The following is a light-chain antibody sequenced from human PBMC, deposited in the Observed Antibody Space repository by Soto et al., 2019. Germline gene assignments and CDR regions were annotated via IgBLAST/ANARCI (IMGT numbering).Light chain of an antibody. CDR3: QQYNNWPFT. CDR1: QSISSN. Sequence: EIVMTQSPSTLSVSPGERATLSCRASQSISSNLAWYQQKPGQAPRLLIYGASTRATGIPATFSGSGSGTEFTLTISTWQSEDFEVYYCQQYNNWPFTFGPGTKVDIK. CDR2: GAS. J-gene: IGKJ3*01. V-gene: IGKV3-15*01.